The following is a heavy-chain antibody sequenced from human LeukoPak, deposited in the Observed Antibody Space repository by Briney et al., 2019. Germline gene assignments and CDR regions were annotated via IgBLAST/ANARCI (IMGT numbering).Heavy chain of an antibody. Sequence: SVKVSCKASGGTFSSYAISWVRQAPGQGLEWMGRIIPIFGTANYAQKFQGRVTITTAESTSTAYMELRSLRSGDTAVYYCASLNDYDSSLPGYWGQGTLVTVSS. CDR2: IIPIFGTA. D-gene: IGHD3-22*01. J-gene: IGHJ4*02. CDR3: ASLNDYDSSLPGY. V-gene: IGHV1-69*05. CDR1: GGTFSSYA.